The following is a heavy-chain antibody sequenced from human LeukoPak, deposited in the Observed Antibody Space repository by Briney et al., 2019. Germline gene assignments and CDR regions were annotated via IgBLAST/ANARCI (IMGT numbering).Heavy chain of an antibody. Sequence: PSETLSLTCTVSGGSVGSGTFYWSWIRQPPGKGLEWIGDIYYSGSTNYNPSLKSRVTISVDMSTNQFSLKLISVTAADTAVYYCARGATSLSYFDSRGQGTLVTVSS. D-gene: IGHD2/OR15-2a*01. CDR3: ARGATSLSYFDS. CDR2: IYYSGST. V-gene: IGHV4-61*01. J-gene: IGHJ4*02. CDR1: GGSVGSGTFY.